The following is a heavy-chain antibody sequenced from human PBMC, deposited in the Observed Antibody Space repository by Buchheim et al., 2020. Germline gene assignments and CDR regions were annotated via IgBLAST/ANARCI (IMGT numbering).Heavy chain of an antibody. J-gene: IGHJ6*02. V-gene: IGHV3-30-3*01. CDR3: AGVSRAGATFFYYGMDV. CDR2: ISFDGNNK. Sequence: QVQLVESGGGVVQPGRSLRLSCAASGFSFSRYAMYWVRQAPGQGLEWVAAISFDGNNKYYDDSVKGRFTISRDNSKTTLFLQMNSLTGDGTATYYCAGVSRAGATFFYYGMDVWGQGTT. D-gene: IGHD2/OR15-2a*01. CDR1: GFSFSRYA.